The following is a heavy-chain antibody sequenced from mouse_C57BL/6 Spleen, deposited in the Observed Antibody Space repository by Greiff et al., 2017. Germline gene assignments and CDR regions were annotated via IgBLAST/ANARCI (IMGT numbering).Heavy chain of an antibody. J-gene: IGHJ2*01. V-gene: IGHV1-55*01. CDR1: GYTFTSYW. D-gene: IGHD2-4*01. CDR3: ARDEGLRRSGYYFDY. Sequence: QVQLQQSGAELVKPGASVKMSCKASGYTFTSYWITWVKQRPGQGLEWIGDIYPGSGSTNYNEKFKSKATLTVDTSSSTAYMQLSSLTSEDSAVYYCARDEGLRRSGYYFDYWGQGTTLTVSS. CDR2: IYPGSGST.